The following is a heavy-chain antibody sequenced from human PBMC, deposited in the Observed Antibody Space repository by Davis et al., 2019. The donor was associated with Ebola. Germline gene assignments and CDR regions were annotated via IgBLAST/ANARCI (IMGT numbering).Heavy chain of an antibody. D-gene: IGHD2-2*01. CDR3: ARQVPARGWFDP. J-gene: IGHJ5*02. V-gene: IGHV4-34*01. CDR2: INHSGST. Sequence: SETLSLTCAVYSGSFSGYYWSWIRQPPGKGLEWIGEINHSGSTNYNPSLKSRVTISVDTSKNQFSLKLSSVTAADTAVYYCARQVPARGWFDPWGQGTLVTVSS. CDR1: SGSFSGYY.